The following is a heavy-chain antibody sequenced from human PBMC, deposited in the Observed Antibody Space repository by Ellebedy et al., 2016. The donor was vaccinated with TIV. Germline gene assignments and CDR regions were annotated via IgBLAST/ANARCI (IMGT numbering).Heavy chain of an antibody. CDR1: GFSSSDYY. D-gene: IGHD6-19*01. V-gene: IGHV3-11*01. CDR2: ISDSGSMI. Sequence: GGSLRLSXAASGFSSSDYYMSWIRQAPGKGLEWVSHISDSGSMIHYADSVKGRFTISRDNSKNSPYLQMSNLRAKDTAVYYCARISSGRSFYGMDVWGQGTTVTVSS. CDR3: ARISSGRSFYGMDV. J-gene: IGHJ6*02.